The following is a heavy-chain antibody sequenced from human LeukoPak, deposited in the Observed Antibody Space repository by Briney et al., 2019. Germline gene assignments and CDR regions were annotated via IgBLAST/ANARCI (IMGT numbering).Heavy chain of an antibody. V-gene: IGHV1-46*01. CDR1: GYTFTSYY. J-gene: IGHJ5*02. CDR3: ARQVGIAAAGHSNWFDP. Sequence: ASVKVSCKASGYTFTSYYMHWVRQAPGQGLEWMGIINPSGGSTSYAQKFQGRVTMTTDTSTSTAYMELRSLRSDDTAVYYCARQVGIAAAGHSNWFDPWGQGTLVTVSS. D-gene: IGHD6-13*01. CDR2: INPSGGST.